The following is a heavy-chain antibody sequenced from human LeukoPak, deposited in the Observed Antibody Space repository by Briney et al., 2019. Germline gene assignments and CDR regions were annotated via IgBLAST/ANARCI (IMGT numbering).Heavy chain of an antibody. CDR1: GGSISSHY. CDR2: IYYSGST. Sequence: TETLSLTCTVSGGSISSHYWSWIRQPPGKGLEWIGYIYYSGSTNYNPSLKSRVTISVDTSKNQFSLKLSSVTAADTAVYYCARDRSYYDSSGYYYVAFDIWGQGTMVTVSS. D-gene: IGHD3-22*01. J-gene: IGHJ3*02. CDR3: ARDRSYYDSSGYYYVAFDI. V-gene: IGHV4-59*11.